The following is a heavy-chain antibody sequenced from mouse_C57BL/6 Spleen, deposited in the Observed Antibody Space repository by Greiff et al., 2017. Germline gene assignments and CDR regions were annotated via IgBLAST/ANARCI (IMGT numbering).Heavy chain of an antibody. CDR1: GYTFTSYG. CDR3: ARPTVEGFAY. CDR2: IYPRSGNT. Sequence: QVHVKQSGAELARPGASVKLSCKASGYTFTSYGISWVKQRTGQGLEWIGEIYPRSGNTYYNEKFKGKATLTADKSSSTAYMELRSLTSEDSAVYFCARPTVEGFAYWGQGTLGTVSA. D-gene: IGHD1-1*01. V-gene: IGHV1-81*01. J-gene: IGHJ3*01.